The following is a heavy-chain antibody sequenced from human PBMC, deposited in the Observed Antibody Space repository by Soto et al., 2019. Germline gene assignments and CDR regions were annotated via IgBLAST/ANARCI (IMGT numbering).Heavy chain of an antibody. J-gene: IGHJ3*02. CDR2: IYYSGST. CDR1: AGSISSGGYY. CDR3: ARGYCTNGVCSQRGFDI. V-gene: IGHV4-31*03. Sequence: SETLSLTCTVSAGSISSGGYYWSWIRQHPVKGLEWIGYIYYSGSTYYNPSLKSRVTISVDTSKNQFSLKLSSVTAADTAVYYCARGYCTNGVCSQRGFDIWGQRTMVTVAS. D-gene: IGHD2-8*01.